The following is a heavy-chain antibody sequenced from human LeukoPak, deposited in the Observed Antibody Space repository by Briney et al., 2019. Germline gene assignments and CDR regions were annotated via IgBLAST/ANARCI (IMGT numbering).Heavy chain of an antibody. J-gene: IGHJ6*04. CDR1: GGTFSSYT. V-gene: IGHV1-69*06. CDR3: ARDTTTRTYYGMDV. Sequence: SVKVSCKASGGTFSSYTISWVRQAPGQGLEWMGGIIPIFGTANYAQKFQGRVTITADRSTSTAYMELSSLRSGDTAIYYCARDTTTRTYYGMDVWGKGTTVTVSS. D-gene: IGHD1-14*01. CDR2: IIPIFGTA.